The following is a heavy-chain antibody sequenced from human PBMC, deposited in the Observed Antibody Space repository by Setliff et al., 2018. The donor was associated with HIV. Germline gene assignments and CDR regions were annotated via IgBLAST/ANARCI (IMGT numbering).Heavy chain of an antibody. CDR2: ISYDGTKE. Sequence: GGSLRLSCAASGFTLSDYAMHWVRQAPGKGLEWAAVISYDGTKEYYADSVKGRFTISRDNYKNTVFLQMNSLRVDDSALYYCTRPYYYASGSYDYWGQGTLVTVSS. J-gene: IGHJ4*02. CDR3: TRPYYYASGSYDY. V-gene: IGHV3-30*03. D-gene: IGHD3-10*01. CDR1: GFTLSDYA.